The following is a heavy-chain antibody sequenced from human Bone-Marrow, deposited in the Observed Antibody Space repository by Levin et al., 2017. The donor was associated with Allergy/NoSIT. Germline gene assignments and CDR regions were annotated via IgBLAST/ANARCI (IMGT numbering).Heavy chain of an antibody. CDR2: INTRGTTT. CDR3: ARLNPRGSSGPINYADY. Sequence: GGSLRLSCAASGFSFSDYYMAWVRQAPGKGLEWLSYINTRGTTTHYADSAKGRFTISRDNANNSLFLQMNSLRVEDTAVYYCARLNPRGSSGPINYADYWGQGSLVTVSS. CDR1: GFSFSDYY. V-gene: IGHV3-11*04. J-gene: IGHJ4*02. D-gene: IGHD5-24*01.